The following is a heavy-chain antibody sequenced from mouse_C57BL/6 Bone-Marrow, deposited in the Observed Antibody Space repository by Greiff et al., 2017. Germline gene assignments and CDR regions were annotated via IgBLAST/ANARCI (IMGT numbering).Heavy chain of an antibody. Sequence: EVQVVESGGGLVKPGGSLKLSCAASGFTFSDYGMHWVRQAPEKGLEWVAYISSGSSTIYYADTVKGRFTISRDNAKNTLFLQMTRHRSEDTALYYCATITTEVATDVDVWGTGTTVTVSS. J-gene: IGHJ1*03. CDR1: GFTFSDYG. CDR2: ISSGSSTI. D-gene: IGHD1-1*01. V-gene: IGHV5-17*01. CDR3: ATITTEVATDVDV.